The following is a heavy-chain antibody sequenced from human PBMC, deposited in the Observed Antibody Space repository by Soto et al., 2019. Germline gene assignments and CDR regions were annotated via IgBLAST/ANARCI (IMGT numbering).Heavy chain of an antibody. CDR1: GFSRSTSGVG. D-gene: IGHD3-22*01. J-gene: IGHJ6*02. CDR3: SDYDRDYYYYGMAV. V-gene: IGHV2-5*02. CDR2: IYWDADK. Sequence: QITLKESGPTLVKPTQNLTLTCTFYGFSRSTSGVGVDSLRQPRGTTMEWLALIYWDADKRYSPSLKSRLTITKDTSNNQVGLTMTNMDPVDTATYYCSDYDRDYYYYGMAVWGQGTTMTVSS.